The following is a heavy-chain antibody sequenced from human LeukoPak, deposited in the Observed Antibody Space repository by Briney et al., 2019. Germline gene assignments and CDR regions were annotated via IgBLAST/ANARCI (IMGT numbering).Heavy chain of an antibody. J-gene: IGHJ4*02. D-gene: IGHD3-9*01. CDR3: ASTNYDILTGYPIYYFDY. Sequence: ASVKISCKASGGTFSSYAISWVRQAPGQGLEWMGRIIPIFGTANYAQKFQGRVTITTDESTSTAYMELSSLRFEDTAVYYCASTNYDILTGYPIYYFDYWGQGTLVTVSS. V-gene: IGHV1-69*05. CDR2: IIPIFGTA. CDR1: GGTFSSYA.